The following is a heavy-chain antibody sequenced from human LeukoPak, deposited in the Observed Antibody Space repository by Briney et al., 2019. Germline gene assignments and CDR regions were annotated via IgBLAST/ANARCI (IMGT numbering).Heavy chain of an antibody. J-gene: IGHJ1*01. CDR2: IYYSGST. V-gene: IGHV4-59*01. D-gene: IGHD3-3*01. CDR3: ARSHYDFWSGYPEYFQH. Sequence: SETLSLTCTVSGGSISSYYWSWIRQPPGKGLEWMAYIYYSGSTNYNPSLKSRVTISVDTSKNQFSLKLSSVTAADTAVYYCARSHYDFWSGYPEYFQHWGQGTLVTVSS. CDR1: GGSISSYY.